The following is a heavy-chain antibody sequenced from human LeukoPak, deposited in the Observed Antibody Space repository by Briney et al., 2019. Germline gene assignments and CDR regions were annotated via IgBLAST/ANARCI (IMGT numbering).Heavy chain of an antibody. CDR1: GGSSSGYY. V-gene: IGHV4-34*01. J-gene: IGHJ6*03. D-gene: IGHD6-6*01. CDR2: INHSGST. CDR3: ARGIAAHGGYYYYYYYMDV. Sequence: SEILSLTCAVYGGSSSGYYWSWIRQPPGKGLEWIGEINHSGSTNYNPSLKSRVTISVDTSKNQFSLKLSSVTAADTAVYYGARGIAAHGGYYYYYYYMDVWGKGTTVTVSS.